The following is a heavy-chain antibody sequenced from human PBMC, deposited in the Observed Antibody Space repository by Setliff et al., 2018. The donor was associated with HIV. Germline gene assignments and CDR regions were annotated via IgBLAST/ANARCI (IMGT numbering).Heavy chain of an antibody. Sequence: ASVKVSCKASGYTFTSYDINWVRQATGQGLEWMGWMNPNSGNTGYAQKFQGRVTMTRNTSISTAYMELSSLRSEDTAVYYCARGLTYYNCWSGYRSNWFDPWGQGTLVTVSS. D-gene: IGHD3-3*01. CDR1: GYTFTSYD. V-gene: IGHV1-8*02. J-gene: IGHJ5*02. CDR2: MNPNSGNT. CDR3: ARGLTYYNCWSGYRSNWFDP.